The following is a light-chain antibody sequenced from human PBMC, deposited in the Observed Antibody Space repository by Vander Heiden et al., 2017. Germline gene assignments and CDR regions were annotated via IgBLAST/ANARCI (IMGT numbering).Light chain of an antibody. CDR3: QHHNSSPRT. CDR1: HGIRND. Sequence: DIQMTQSPSSLSAAGGDRLTSTCRASHGIRNDLGWYQQKPGKAPKRLLYAASSLQSGVPSRFSGSGSGTEFTLTISSLQPEDFATYYCQHHNSSPRTFGQGTKVEIK. J-gene: IGKJ1*01. CDR2: AAS. V-gene: IGKV1-17*01.